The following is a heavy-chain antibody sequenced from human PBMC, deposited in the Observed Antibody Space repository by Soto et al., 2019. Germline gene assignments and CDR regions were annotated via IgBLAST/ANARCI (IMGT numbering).Heavy chain of an antibody. D-gene: IGHD6-13*01. J-gene: IGHJ5*02. CDR3: ARVARTGIAAAGPDWFDP. V-gene: IGHV6-1*01. Sequence: SQTLSLTCAISGDSVSSNSAAWNWIRQSPSRGLEWLGRTYYRSKWYNDYAVSVKSRITINPDTSKNQFSLQLNSVTPEDTAVYYCARVARTGIAAAGPDWFDPWGQGTLVTVSS. CDR1: GDSVSSNSAA. CDR2: TYYRSKWYN.